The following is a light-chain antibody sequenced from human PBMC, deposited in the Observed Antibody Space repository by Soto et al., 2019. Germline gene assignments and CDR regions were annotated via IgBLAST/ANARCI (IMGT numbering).Light chain of an antibody. CDR3: QQHYNYPRT. J-gene: IGKJ1*01. Sequence: DIQMTQSPSILSASVGDRVIITCRASESISSWLAWYQQKPGKAPKLLIYKASNLESGVRSRFSGSGSGTEFTLTISSLQPEDFATYYCQQHYNYPRTFGQGTKVEIK. V-gene: IGKV1-5*03. CDR2: KAS. CDR1: ESISSW.